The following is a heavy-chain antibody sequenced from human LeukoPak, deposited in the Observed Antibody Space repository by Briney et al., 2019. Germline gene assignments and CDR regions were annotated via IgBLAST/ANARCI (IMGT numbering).Heavy chain of an antibody. J-gene: IGHJ4*02. CDR3: AADYGGNSRTFDY. V-gene: IGHV1-58*02. CDR1: GFTFTSSA. CDR2: IVVGSGNT. Sequence: ASVKVSCKASGFTFTSSAMQWVRQARGQRLEWIGWIVVGSGNTNYAQKFQERVTITRDMSTSTAYMELSSLRSEDTAVYYCAADYGGNSRTFDYWGQGTLVTVSS. D-gene: IGHD4-23*01.